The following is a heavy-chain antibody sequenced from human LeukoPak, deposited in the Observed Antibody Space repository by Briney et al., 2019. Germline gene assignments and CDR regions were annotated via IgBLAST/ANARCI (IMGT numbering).Heavy chain of an antibody. J-gene: IGHJ1*01. Sequence: SETLSLTCAVYGGSFSGYYWSWIRQPPGKGLEWIGEINHSGSTNHNPSLKSRVTISVDTSKNQFSLKLSSVTAADTAVYYCARRLLGYCSGGSCYSGYFQHWGQGTLVTVSS. CDR1: GGSFSGYY. CDR3: ARRLLGYCSGGSCYSGYFQH. CDR2: INHSGST. V-gene: IGHV4-34*01. D-gene: IGHD2-15*01.